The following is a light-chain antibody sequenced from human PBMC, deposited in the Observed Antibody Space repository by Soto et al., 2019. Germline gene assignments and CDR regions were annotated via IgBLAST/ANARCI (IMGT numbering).Light chain of an antibody. CDR2: AAS. CDR3: QPLRMYPST. Sequence: IQVTQSPSSLSASVGDIVTITCRASQDIAIDLAWYQQKPGEAPKLLLYAASQLYVVVTSRFSGSGSGTDFALTITSLQAEDFAPYYCQPLRMYPSTFGGGTKVEIK. J-gene: IGKJ4*01. V-gene: IGKV1-9*01. CDR1: QDIAID.